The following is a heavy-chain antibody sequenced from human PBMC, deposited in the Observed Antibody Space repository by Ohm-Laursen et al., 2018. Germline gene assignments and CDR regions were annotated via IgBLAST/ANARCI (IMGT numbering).Heavy chain of an antibody. D-gene: IGHD4/OR15-4a*01. CDR1: GFTFSSYH. CDR2: ISGDATTI. CDR3: ARVSNYPRKDFQH. Sequence: SLRLSCAASGFTFSSYHVNWVRQAPGKGLEWVSFISGDATTIYYADSVKGRFTISRDNARNSLYLQMNSLRADDTAVYYCARVSNYPRKDFQHWGQGTLVTVSS. J-gene: IGHJ1*01. V-gene: IGHV3-48*03.